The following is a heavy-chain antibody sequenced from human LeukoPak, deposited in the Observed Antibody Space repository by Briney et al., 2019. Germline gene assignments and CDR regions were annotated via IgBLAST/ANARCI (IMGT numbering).Heavy chain of an antibody. J-gene: IGHJ4*02. D-gene: IGHD2-2*02. V-gene: IGHV3-21*01. CDR2: ISSSYI. Sequence: PGGSLRLSCAASGFPFSSYSMNWVRQAPGKGLEWVSSISSSYIYYADSVKGRFTISRDNAKNSLYLQMNSLRAEDTAVYYCARGPGGYCSSTSCYTVYWGQGTLVTVSS. CDR1: GFPFSSYS. CDR3: ARGPGGYCSSTSCYTVY.